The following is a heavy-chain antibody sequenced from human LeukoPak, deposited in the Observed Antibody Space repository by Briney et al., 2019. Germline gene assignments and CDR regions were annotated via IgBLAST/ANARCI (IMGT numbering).Heavy chain of an antibody. CDR1: GFSLSTSGVG. Sequence: ESGPTLVNPTQTLTLTCTFSGFSLSTSGVGVGWIRQPPGKALEWLALIYWDDDKRYSPSLKSRLTITKDTSKNQVVLTMTNMDPVDTATYYCAHRLPQDYCDSSGYYYGSGAFDIWGQGTMVTVSS. CDR3: AHRLPQDYCDSSGYYYGSGAFDI. CDR2: IYWDDDK. D-gene: IGHD3-22*01. J-gene: IGHJ3*02. V-gene: IGHV2-5*02.